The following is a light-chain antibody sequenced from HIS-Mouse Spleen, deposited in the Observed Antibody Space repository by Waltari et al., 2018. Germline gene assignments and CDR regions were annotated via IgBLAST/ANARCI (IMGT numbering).Light chain of an antibody. CDR1: SSDLGGYNH. CDR2: DVS. V-gene: IGLV2-11*01. CDR3: CSYAGSYTLV. Sequence: QSALTQPRPVSGSPGQSVTISCTGTSSDLGGYNHVSWYQQHPGKAPKLMIYDVSKRPSGVPDRFSGSKSGNTASLTISGLQAEDEADYYCCSYAGSYTLVFGGGTKLTVL. J-gene: IGLJ3*02.